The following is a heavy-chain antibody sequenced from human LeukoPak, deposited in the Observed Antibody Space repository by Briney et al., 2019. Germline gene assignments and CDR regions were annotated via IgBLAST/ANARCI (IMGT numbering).Heavy chain of an antibody. CDR3: ARARIDY. J-gene: IGHJ4*02. V-gene: IGHV3-7*04. Sequence: GGSLRLSCVGSGFTFSSYWMTWVRQAPGKGLEWVANVKDDGSEKYSVDSVKGRFTISRDNAKNLLYLQMSSLRAEDTAVYNCARARIDYWGPGTLVTVSS. D-gene: IGHD1-14*01. CDR1: GFTFSSYW. CDR2: VKDDGSEK.